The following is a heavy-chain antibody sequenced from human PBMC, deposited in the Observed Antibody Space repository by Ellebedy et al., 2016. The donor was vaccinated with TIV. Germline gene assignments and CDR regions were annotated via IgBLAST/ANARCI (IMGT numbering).Heavy chain of an antibody. Sequence: GGSLRLXXAASGFTFDDYALHWVRQAPGKGLEWLSGISWNSGNIDYANSVKGRFIISRENAKNSLYLQMNSVRPEDTALYYCARDRGIAMGHSYYIDAWGKGPWSPSP. D-gene: IGHD6-19*01. CDR1: GFTFDDYA. V-gene: IGHV3-9*01. CDR3: ARDRGIAMGHSYYIDA. CDR2: ISWNSGNI. J-gene: IGHJ6*03.